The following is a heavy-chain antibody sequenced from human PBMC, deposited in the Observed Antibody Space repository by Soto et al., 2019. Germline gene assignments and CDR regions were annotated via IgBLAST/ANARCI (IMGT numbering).Heavy chain of an antibody. V-gene: IGHV5-10-1*01. CDR1: GYSITSYW. Sequence: RGESLKISCKGSGYSITSYWISWVRQMPGKGLEWMGRIDPSDSYTNYSPSFQGHVTISADKSISTAYLQWSSLKASDTAMYYCARPGGSGSYSLDNYYYYGMDVWGQGTTVTVSS. CDR2: IDPSDSYT. D-gene: IGHD3-10*01. CDR3: ARPGGSGSYSLDNYYYYGMDV. J-gene: IGHJ6*02.